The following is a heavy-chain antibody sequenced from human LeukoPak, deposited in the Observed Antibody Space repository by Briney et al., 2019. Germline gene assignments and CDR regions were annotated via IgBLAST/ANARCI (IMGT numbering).Heavy chain of an antibody. D-gene: IGHD3-10*02. CDR2: IYHSGST. V-gene: IGHV4-30-2*01. J-gene: IGHJ3*02. CDR3: ARGYVRSDAFDI. Sequence: DPSQTLSLTCTVSGGSISSGGYYWSWIRQPPGKGLEWIGYIYHSGSTYYNPSLKSRVTISVDRSKNQFSLKLSSVTAADTAVYYCARGYVRSDAFDIWGQGTMVTVSS. CDR1: GGSISSGGYY.